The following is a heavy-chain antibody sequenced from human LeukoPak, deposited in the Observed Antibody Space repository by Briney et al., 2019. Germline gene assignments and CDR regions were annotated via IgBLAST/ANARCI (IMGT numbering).Heavy chain of an antibody. CDR2: ISASTTTT. V-gene: IGHV3-48*02. J-gene: IGHJ4*02. Sequence: GGSLRLSCAASGFTFSSYAMSWVRQAPGKGLEWVSYISASTTTTYYGDSVKGRFTISRDNAKNSLHLRMSSLRDEDTAIYYCAKATDTYGYLFDQWGQGTLVTVSS. D-gene: IGHD5-18*01. CDR3: AKATDTYGYLFDQ. CDR1: GFTFSSYA.